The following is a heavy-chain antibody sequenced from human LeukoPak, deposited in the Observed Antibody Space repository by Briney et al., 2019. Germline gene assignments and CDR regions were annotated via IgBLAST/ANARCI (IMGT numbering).Heavy chain of an antibody. V-gene: IGHV1-18*01. CDR3: AQNQRGSMSYFLDS. Sequence: ASVKVSCKASAYTFTSFGITWVRQAPGQGLEWMGWISAYNGNTNYAQKFQGRVTMTTDTSTNTAYMEMRSLRFDDTAVYYCAQNQRGSMSYFLDSGGQGTLVTVSS. J-gene: IGHJ5*01. CDR2: ISAYNGNT. CDR1: AYTFTSFG. D-gene: IGHD1-26*01.